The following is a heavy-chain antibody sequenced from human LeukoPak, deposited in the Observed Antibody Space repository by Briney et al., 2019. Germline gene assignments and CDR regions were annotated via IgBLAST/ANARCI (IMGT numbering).Heavy chain of an antibody. Sequence: SETLSLTCTVSGGSISYYYWSWIRQPAGKGLEWIGRIYSSGTPKYNPSVKSRVTMSIDTSKYQFSLMVNSVTAADTAVYYCARDKDGFHVDYWGQGILVTVSS. J-gene: IGHJ4*02. D-gene: IGHD5-24*01. V-gene: IGHV4-4*07. CDR1: GGSISYYY. CDR2: IYSSGTP. CDR3: ARDKDGFHVDY.